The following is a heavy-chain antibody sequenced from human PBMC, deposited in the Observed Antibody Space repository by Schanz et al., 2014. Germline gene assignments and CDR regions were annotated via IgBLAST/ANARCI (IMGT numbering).Heavy chain of an antibody. Sequence: QVQLQESGPGLVKPSETLSLTCTVSGASISFYDWNWIRQSPGKGLEWIGYIYHSGSPIYNPSLQSRVTIPRDTPKNQFPRKRGSVTAADTAMYFCARQGDVYRLDYWGQGTLVTVTS. D-gene: IGHD1-26*01. CDR3: ARQGDVYRLDY. V-gene: IGHV4-59*08. J-gene: IGHJ4*02. CDR1: GASISFYD. CDR2: IYHSGSP.